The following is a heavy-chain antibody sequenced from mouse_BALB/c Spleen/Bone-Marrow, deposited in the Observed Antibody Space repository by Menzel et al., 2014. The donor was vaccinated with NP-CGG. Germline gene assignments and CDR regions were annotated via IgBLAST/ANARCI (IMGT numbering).Heavy chain of an antibody. J-gene: IGHJ4*01. Sequence: EVKLEESGGGLVQPGGSLNLSCAASGFDFSRYWMSWARQAPGKGQEWIGEINPGSSTINYTPSLKDKFITSRDNAKNTLYLQMSKVRSEDTALYYCARLAVWGAMDYWGQGTSVTVSS. V-gene: IGHV4-2*02. CDR3: ARLAVWGAMDY. CDR1: GFDFSRYW. CDR2: INPGSSTI. D-gene: IGHD2-10*02.